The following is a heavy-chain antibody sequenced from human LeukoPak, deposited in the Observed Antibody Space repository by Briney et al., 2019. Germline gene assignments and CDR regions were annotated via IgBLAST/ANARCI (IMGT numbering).Heavy chain of an antibody. CDR1: GGSMYDYY. D-gene: IGHD2-15*01. Sequence: SETLSLSCTVSGGSMYDYYWSWIRQPPVKALEWIGHIHYNGRTNYNPSLESPATISIDMSKNQFSLNLSSVTAADTAVYYCARVRLSGVIDYWGQGTLVTVSS. CDR2: IHYNGRT. J-gene: IGHJ4*02. V-gene: IGHV4-59*01. CDR3: ARVRLSGVIDY.